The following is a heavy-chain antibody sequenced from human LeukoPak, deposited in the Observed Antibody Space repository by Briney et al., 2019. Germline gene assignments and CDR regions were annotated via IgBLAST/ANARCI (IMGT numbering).Heavy chain of an antibody. D-gene: IGHD1-1*01. CDR2: ISWNSGSI. CDR3: AKVYNWNDMGAFDI. J-gene: IGHJ3*02. CDR1: GFTFDDYA. Sequence: PGRSLRLSCAASGFTFDDYAMHWVRQAPGKGLEWVSGISWNSGSIDYADSVKGRFTISRDNAKNSLYLQMNSLRAEDTALYYCAKVYNWNDMGAFDIWGQGTMVTVSS. V-gene: IGHV3-9*01.